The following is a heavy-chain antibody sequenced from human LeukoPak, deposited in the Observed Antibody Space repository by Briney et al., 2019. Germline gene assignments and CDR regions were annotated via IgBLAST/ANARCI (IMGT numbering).Heavy chain of an antibody. CDR2: INPNSGGT. CDR1: GYTFTVYY. Sequence: VASVKVSCKASGYTFTVYYIYWVRQTPGQGLEWMGWINPNSGGTNYAQKFQGRVTMTRDTSISTAYMELSRLRSDDTAVYYCARDRNSGSSLDIWGQGTMPTVPS. CDR3: ARDRNSGSSLDI. J-gene: IGHJ3*02. D-gene: IGHD6-6*01. V-gene: IGHV1-2*02.